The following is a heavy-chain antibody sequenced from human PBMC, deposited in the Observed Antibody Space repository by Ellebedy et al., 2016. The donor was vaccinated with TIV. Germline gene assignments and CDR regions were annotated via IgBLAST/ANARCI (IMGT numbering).Heavy chain of an antibody. CDR1: GFTFSSYA. V-gene: IGHV3-30*01. J-gene: IGHJ6*02. CDR2: ISYDGSNK. CDR3: ARDRRGLGV. Sequence: GESLKISCAASGFTFSSYAMHWVRQAPGKGLEWVAVISYDGSNKYYADFVKGRFTISRDNSKNTLYLHMNDLRVEDTAVYYCARDRRGLGVWGQGTTVTVSS.